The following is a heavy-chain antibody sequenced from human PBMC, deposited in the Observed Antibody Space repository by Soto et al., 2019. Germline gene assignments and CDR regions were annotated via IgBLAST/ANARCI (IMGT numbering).Heavy chain of an antibody. V-gene: IGHV3-48*03. D-gene: IGHD6-19*01. CDR2: ISSSGSTI. J-gene: IGHJ6*02. CDR1: GFTFSSYE. Sequence: PGGSLRLSCAASGFTFSSYEMNWVRQAPGKGLEWVSYISSSGSTIYYADSVKGRFTISRDNAKNSLYLQMNSLRAEDTAVYYCARDGAAVAGSRYYYYGMDVWGQGTTVTVSS. CDR3: ARDGAAVAGSRYYYYGMDV.